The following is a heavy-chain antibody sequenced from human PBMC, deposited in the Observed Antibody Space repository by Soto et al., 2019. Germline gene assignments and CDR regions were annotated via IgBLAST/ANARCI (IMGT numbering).Heavy chain of an antibody. Sequence: QVQLVQSGAEVKKPGSSVKVSCKASGGTFSSYAISWVRQAPGQGLEWMGGIIPIFGTANYAQKVQRSVTSTAAEPTSTAYIELSSLRSEDTAVYYCAGASYESGGYYPGYWGPGTLVTVSS. V-gene: IGHV1-69*12. CDR3: AGASYESGGYYPGY. CDR1: GGTFSSYA. J-gene: IGHJ4*02. D-gene: IGHD3-22*01. CDR2: IIPIFGTA.